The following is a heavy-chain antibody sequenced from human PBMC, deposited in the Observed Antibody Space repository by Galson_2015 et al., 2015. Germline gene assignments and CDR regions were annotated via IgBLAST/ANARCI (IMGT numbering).Heavy chain of an antibody. J-gene: IGHJ6*02. Sequence: SVKVSCKASGYTFTSYGISWVRQAPGQGLEWMGWISAYNGNTNYAQKLQGRVTMTTDTSTSTAYMELRSLRSDDTAVYYCASVPYGSGSYFGYYGMDVWGQGTTVIVSS. D-gene: IGHD3-10*01. V-gene: IGHV1-18*01. CDR2: ISAYNGNT. CDR3: ASVPYGSGSYFGYYGMDV. CDR1: GYTFTSYG.